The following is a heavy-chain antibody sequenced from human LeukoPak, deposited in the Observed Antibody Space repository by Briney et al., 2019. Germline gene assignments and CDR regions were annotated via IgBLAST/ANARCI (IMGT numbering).Heavy chain of an antibody. CDR3: AKALHEIAADY. D-gene: IGHD2-21*01. CDR2: IKGDGITT. Sequence: GGSLRLSCEASGFTFSSFWMHWVRQAPGKGLWWVARIKGDGITTNYADPAKGRFTVSRDNAKNTVYMQMNSLRAEDTAVYYCAKALHEIAADYWGQGTLVTVAS. V-gene: IGHV3-74*01. J-gene: IGHJ4*02. CDR1: GFTFSSFW.